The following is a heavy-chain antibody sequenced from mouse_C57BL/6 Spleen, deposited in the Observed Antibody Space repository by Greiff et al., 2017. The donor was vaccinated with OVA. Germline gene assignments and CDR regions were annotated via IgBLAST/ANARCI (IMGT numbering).Heavy chain of an antibody. J-gene: IGHJ1*03. V-gene: IGHV5-4*01. D-gene: IGHD2-4*01. Sequence: EVHLVESGGGLVKPGGSLKLSCAASGFTFSSYAMSWVRQTPEKRLEWVATISDGGSYTYYPDNVKGRFTISRDNAKNNLYLQMSHLKSEDTAMYYCARAEDYDGYFDVWGTGTTVTVSS. CDR2: ISDGGSYT. CDR1: GFTFSSYA. CDR3: ARAEDYDGYFDV.